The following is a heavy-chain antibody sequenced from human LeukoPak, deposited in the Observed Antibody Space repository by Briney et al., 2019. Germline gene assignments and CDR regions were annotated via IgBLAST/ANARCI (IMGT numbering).Heavy chain of an antibody. J-gene: IGHJ6*02. D-gene: IGHD6-13*01. CDR2: IYYSGST. Sequence: PSETLSLTCTVSGGSISIVYWSWIRQPPGKGLEWIGYIYYSGSTNYNPSLKSRVTISVGTSKNQYSLKLSSVTAADTAVYYCARDRGIAAAGINYYYYAMDVWGQGTTVTVSS. V-gene: IGHV4-59*01. CDR1: GGSISIVY. CDR3: ARDRGIAAAGINYYYYAMDV.